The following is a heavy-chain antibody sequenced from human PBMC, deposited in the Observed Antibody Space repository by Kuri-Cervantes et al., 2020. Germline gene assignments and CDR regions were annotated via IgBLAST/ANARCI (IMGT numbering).Heavy chain of an antibody. CDR1: GGSFSGYY. D-gene: IGHD3-10*01. J-gene: IGHJ5*02. CDR2: INHSGST. V-gene: IGHV4-34*01. Sequence: GSLRLSCAVYGGSFSGYYWSWIRQPPGKGLEWIGEINHSGSTFYNPSLKSRVTISLDTSKNQFSLKLSSVTAADTAVYYCARDLGSGNYPSWFDPWGQGTLVTVSS. CDR3: ARDLGSGNYPSWFDP.